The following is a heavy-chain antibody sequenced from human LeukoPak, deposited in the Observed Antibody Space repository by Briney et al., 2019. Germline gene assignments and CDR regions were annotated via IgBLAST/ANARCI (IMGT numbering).Heavy chain of an antibody. J-gene: IGHJ4*02. CDR3: AKNSGSYVRGYYFDY. Sequence: PGGSLRLSCAASGFTFSSYAMSWVRQAPGKGLEWVSAISGSGGSTYYADSVKGRFTISRDNSKNTLYLQVNSLRAEDTAVYYCAKNSGSYVRGYYFDYWGQGTLVTVSS. CDR2: ISGSGGST. D-gene: IGHD1-26*01. V-gene: IGHV3-23*01. CDR1: GFTFSSYA.